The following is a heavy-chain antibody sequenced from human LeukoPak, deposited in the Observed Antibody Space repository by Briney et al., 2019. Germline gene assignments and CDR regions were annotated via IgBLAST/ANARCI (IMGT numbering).Heavy chain of an antibody. J-gene: IGHJ4*02. CDR3: AKVGVPAAILMEY. Sequence: QAGGPLRLSCAASGFTFSSYAMSWVRQAPGKGLEWVSAISGSGGSTYYADSVKGRFTISRDNSKNTLYLQMNSLRAEDTAVYYCAKVGVPAAILMEYWGQGTLVTVSS. V-gene: IGHV3-23*01. CDR1: GFTFSSYA. D-gene: IGHD2-2*01. CDR2: ISGSGGST.